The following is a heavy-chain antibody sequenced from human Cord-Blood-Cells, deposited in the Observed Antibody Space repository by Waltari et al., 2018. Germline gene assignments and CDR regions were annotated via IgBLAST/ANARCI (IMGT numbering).Heavy chain of an antibody. CDR2: IIPILGIA. J-gene: IGHJ4*02. Sequence: QVQLVQSGAEVKKPGSSVKVSCKASGGTFSSYAISWVRQAPGQGLEWMGRIIPILGIANYAQKCQGRVTITADKSTSTAYMELSSLRSEDTAVYYCARSFITGTELDYWGQGTLVTVSS. D-gene: IGHD1-7*01. CDR3: ARSFITGTELDY. CDR1: GGTFSSYA. V-gene: IGHV1-69*09.